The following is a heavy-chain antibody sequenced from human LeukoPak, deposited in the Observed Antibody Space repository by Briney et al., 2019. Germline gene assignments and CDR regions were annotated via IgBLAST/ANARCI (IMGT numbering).Heavy chain of an antibody. J-gene: IGHJ5*02. Sequence: ASVKVSCKASGYTFTGYYMHWVRQAPGQGLEWMGWINPNSGGTNYAQKFQGRVTMTRDTSISTAYMELSRLGSDDTAVYYCARDKSIAVPVHSFDPWGQGTLVTVSS. D-gene: IGHD6-6*01. CDR3: ARDKSIAVPVHSFDP. CDR1: GYTFTGYY. V-gene: IGHV1-2*02. CDR2: INPNSGGT.